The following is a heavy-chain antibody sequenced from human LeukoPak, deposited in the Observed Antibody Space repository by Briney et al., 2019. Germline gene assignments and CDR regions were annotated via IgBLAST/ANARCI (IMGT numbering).Heavy chain of an antibody. Sequence: SETLSLTCTVSGGSLSSGGYYWSWIRRHPGKGLEWIGYIYYSGSTYYNPSLKSRVTISVDTSKNQFSLKLSSVTAADTAVYYCARDRTVGYCSGGSCYSSWFDPWGQGTLVTVSS. CDR2: IYYSGST. J-gene: IGHJ5*02. D-gene: IGHD2-15*01. CDR1: GGSLSSGGYY. V-gene: IGHV4-31*03. CDR3: ARDRTVGYCSGGSCYSSWFDP.